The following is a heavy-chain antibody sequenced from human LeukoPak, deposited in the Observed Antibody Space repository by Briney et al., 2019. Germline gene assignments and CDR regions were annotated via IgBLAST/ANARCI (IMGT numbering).Heavy chain of an antibody. V-gene: IGHV1-69*05. J-gene: IGHJ6*03. CDR3: ASVYDFSGWYYYYYMDV. CDR2: IIPIFGTA. Sequence: SVKVSCKASGGTFSSYAISWVRQAPGQGLEWMGGIIPIFGTANYAQKFQGRVTITTDESTSTAHMELSSLRSEDTAVYYCASVYDFSGWYYYYYMDVWGKGTTVTVSS. D-gene: IGHD3-3*01. CDR1: GGTFSSYA.